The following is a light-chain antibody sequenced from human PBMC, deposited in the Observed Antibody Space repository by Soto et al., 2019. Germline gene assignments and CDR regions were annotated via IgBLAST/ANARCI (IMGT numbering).Light chain of an antibody. Sequence: EIVMTQSPATLSVSPGERTTLSCRASQSVSINLAWYQQKPRQAPRLLIYGASTRATGIPSRFSGSGSGTEFTLTISSLQSEDFAVYYCQQDNNWTWTFGQGTKVEIK. J-gene: IGKJ1*01. CDR3: QQDNNWTWT. CDR2: GAS. V-gene: IGKV3-15*01. CDR1: QSVSIN.